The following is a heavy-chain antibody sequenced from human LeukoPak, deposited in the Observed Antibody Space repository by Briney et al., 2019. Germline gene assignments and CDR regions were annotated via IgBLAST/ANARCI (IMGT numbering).Heavy chain of an antibody. J-gene: IGHJ5*02. V-gene: IGHV4-30-4*01. CDR1: GGSVRSNNQY. CDR2: ISYSANT. D-gene: IGHD2-2*01. Sequence: PLEALSVTCTVSGGSVRSNNQYWTWIRQPPGNGLEWIGYISYSANTYYNPSLKSRLIISVATSKNQFSLNLISVTAADTAVYHCGRGLDRYQPLQAWGQGTLVTVSS. CDR3: GRGLDRYQPLQA.